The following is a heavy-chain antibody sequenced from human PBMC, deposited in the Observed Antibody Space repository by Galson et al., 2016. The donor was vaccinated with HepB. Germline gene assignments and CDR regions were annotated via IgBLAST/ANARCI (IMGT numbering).Heavy chain of an antibody. Sequence: TLSLTCTVSGDSINSGYFWSWIRQHPGKGLEWIGYIYYTGSSYYNPSLESRLTLSIDTSANQFPLKLNSLTSADTAVYYCGSGWGDAEYFQHWGQGILVTVSS. CDR3: GSGWGDAEYFQH. CDR2: IYYTGSS. D-gene: IGHD6-19*01. CDR1: GDSINSGYF. J-gene: IGHJ1*01. V-gene: IGHV4-31*03.